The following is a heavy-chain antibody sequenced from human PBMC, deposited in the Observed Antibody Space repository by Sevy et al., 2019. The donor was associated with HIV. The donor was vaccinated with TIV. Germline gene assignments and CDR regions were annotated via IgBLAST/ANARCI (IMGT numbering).Heavy chain of an antibody. V-gene: IGHV3-23*01. J-gene: IGHJ6*03. D-gene: IGHD2-2*01. Sequence: GGSLRLSCAASGFTFSSYAMSWVRQAPGKGLEWVSAISGSGGSTYYADSVKGRFTISRDNSKNTLYLQMNSLRAEDTAVYYCARDQRDIVVVPAANHYYYYMDVWGKGTTVTVSS. CDR2: ISGSGGST. CDR1: GFTFSSYA. CDR3: ARDQRDIVVVPAANHYYYYMDV.